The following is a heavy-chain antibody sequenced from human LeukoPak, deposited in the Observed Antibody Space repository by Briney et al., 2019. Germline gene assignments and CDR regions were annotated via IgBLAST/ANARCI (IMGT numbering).Heavy chain of an antibody. V-gene: IGHV4-34*01. D-gene: IGHD4-17*01. CDR3: ARVNTTVTTTYDY. Sequence: SETLSLTCAVYGGSFSGYYWSWIRQPPGKGLEWIGEINHSGSTNYNPSLKSRVTISVDTSKNQFSLKLSSVTAADTAVYYCARVNTTVTTTYDYWGQGTLVTVSS. CDR2: INHSGST. J-gene: IGHJ4*02. CDR1: GGSFSGYY.